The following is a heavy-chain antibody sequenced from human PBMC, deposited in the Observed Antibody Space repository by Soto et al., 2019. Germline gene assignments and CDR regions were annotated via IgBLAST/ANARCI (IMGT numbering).Heavy chain of an antibody. V-gene: IGHV4-34*01. CDR2: INHSGST. D-gene: IGHD2-2*01. J-gene: IGHJ6*03. Sequence: PSETLSLTCAVYGGSFSGYYWSWIRQPPGKGLEWIGEINHSGSTNYNPSLKSRVTISVDTSKNQFSLKLSSVTAADTAVYYCARAEIVVVPAALYYYYYMDVWGKGTTVTVSS. CDR3: ARAEIVVVPAALYYYYYMDV. CDR1: GGSFSGYY.